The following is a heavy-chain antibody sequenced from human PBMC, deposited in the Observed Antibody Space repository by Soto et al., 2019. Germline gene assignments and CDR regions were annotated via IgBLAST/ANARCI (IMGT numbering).Heavy chain of an antibody. CDR3: ARGDPNSSSFYGVDV. J-gene: IGHJ6*02. Sequence: GGSLRLSCAASGFTFSSYPFHWVRQTPGKGLEWVAFISFDGSDEYYTDSVKGRFTLSRDDSKNSLSLQMNSLRTEDTAVYYCARGDPNSSSFYGVDVWGQGTTVTXSS. CDR2: ISFDGSDE. D-gene: IGHD6-6*01. CDR1: GFTFSSYP. V-gene: IGHV3-30*04.